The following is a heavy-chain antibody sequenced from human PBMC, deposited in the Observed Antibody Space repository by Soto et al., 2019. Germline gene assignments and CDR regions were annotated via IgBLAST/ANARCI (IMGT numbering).Heavy chain of an antibody. J-gene: IGHJ4*02. CDR3: ARESEDLTSNFDY. Sequence: GGSLRLSCAASGFTFSSYSMNWVRQAPGKGLEWVSSLSSSSSYIYYGDSMKGRFTISRDNAKNSLYLEMNSLRAEDTAVYYCARESEDLTSNFDYWGQGTLVTVSS. V-gene: IGHV3-21*06. CDR2: LSSSSSYI. CDR1: GFTFSSYS.